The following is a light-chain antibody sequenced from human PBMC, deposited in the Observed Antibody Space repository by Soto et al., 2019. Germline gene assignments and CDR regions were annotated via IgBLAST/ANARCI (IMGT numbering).Light chain of an antibody. CDR1: SSDVGGYNY. Sequence: QSALTQPRSVSRSPGQSVTMSCTGTSSDVGGYNYVSWYQQHPGKAPKLMCYDVSKWSSGVPDRFSGSMSGNTTSLTISGLQAEYDADLYRCLSAGRYIFNLFGTGTKAIVL. CDR2: DVS. CDR3: CLSAGRYIFNL. V-gene: IGLV2-11*01. J-gene: IGLJ1*01.